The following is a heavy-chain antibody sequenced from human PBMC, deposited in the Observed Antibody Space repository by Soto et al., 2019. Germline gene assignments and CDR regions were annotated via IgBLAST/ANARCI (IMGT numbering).Heavy chain of an antibody. J-gene: IGHJ3*02. D-gene: IGHD3-9*01. CDR3: ARGSRVSKGYYDILTGHTGDAFDI. V-gene: IGHV1-2*04. CDR1: GYTFTGYY. CDR2: INPNSGGT. Sequence: GPSVKVSCKASGYTFTGYYMHWVRQAPGQGLEWMGWINPNSGGTNYAQKFQGWVTMTRDTSISTAYMELSRLRSDDTAVYYCARGSRVSKGYYDILTGHTGDAFDIWGQGTVVTVSS.